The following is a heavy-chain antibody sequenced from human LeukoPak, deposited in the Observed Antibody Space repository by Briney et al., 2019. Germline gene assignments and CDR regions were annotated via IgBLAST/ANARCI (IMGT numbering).Heavy chain of an antibody. D-gene: IGHD3-10*01. V-gene: IGHV3-30*02. CDR3: ARRGSGTPHFDY. CDR1: GFSFSTSG. J-gene: IGHJ4*02. Sequence: GGSLRLSCAASGFSFSTSGMHWVRQTPLKGLEWVAYIRFDGSNKDYADSVKGRFSVSRDNSENKVYLNMNSLRAEDTAVYYCARRGSGTPHFDYWGQGTLVTVSS. CDR2: IRFDGSNK.